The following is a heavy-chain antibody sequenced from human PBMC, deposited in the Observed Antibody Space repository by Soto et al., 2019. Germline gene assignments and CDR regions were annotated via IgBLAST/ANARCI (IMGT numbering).Heavy chain of an antibody. CDR1: GGSISSYY. D-gene: IGHD3-22*01. J-gene: IGHJ5*02. V-gene: IGHV4-59*01. CDR2: IYYSGST. Sequence: SETLSLTCTVSGGSISSYYWSWIRQPPGKGLEWIGYIYYSGSTNYNPSLKSRVTISVDTSKNQFSLKLSSVTAADTAVYYCARDSANVYYYDSSGYRYNWFDPWGQGTLVTVS. CDR3: ARDSANVYYYDSSGYRYNWFDP.